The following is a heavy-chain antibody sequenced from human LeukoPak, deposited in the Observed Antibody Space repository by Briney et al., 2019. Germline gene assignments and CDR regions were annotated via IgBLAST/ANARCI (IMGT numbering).Heavy chain of an antibody. D-gene: IGHD2-2*01. CDR3: ARPYSTSWSSGWYFDL. Sequence: GGSLRLSCAASGFTLSSYSMHWVRQAPGKGLEWLAIISYDGSNQYYGDSVKGRFTISRDNSKNTLYLQMSSLRPEDTAVYYCARPYSTSWSSGWYFDLWGRGTLVSVSS. J-gene: IGHJ2*01. CDR1: GFTLSSYS. CDR2: ISYDGSNQ. V-gene: IGHV3-30-3*01.